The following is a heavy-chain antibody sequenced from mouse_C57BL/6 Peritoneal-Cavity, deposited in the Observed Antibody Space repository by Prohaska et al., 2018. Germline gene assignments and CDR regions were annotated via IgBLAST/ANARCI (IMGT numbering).Heavy chain of an antibody. V-gene: IGHV11-2*01. CDR1: GFTFSGFW. J-gene: IGHJ1*03. Sequence: EVQLLETGGGLVQPGGSRGLSCEGSGFTFSGFWMSWVQQTPGKTLEWIGDINSDGSEINYAPSIKDRFTIVRDNDKSTLYMQMNNVRSEDTATDVCMSYGNFSYVGVWGTGTTVTVSS. CDR2: INSDGSEI. CDR3: MSYGNFSYVGV. D-gene: IGHD2-1*01.